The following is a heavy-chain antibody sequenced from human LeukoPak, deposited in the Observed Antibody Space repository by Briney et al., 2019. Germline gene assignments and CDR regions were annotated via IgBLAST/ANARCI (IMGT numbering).Heavy chain of an antibody. D-gene: IGHD3-10*01. V-gene: IGHV1-69*13. CDR1: GYTFTGYY. Sequence: GASVKVSCKASGYTFTGYYMHWVRQAPGQGLEWMGGIIPIFGTANYAQKFQGRVTITADESTSTAYMELSSLRSEDTAVYYCARDGFPHYYGSGSYHNWFDPWGQGTLVTVSS. CDR2: IIPIFGTA. CDR3: ARDGFPHYYGSGSYHNWFDP. J-gene: IGHJ5*02.